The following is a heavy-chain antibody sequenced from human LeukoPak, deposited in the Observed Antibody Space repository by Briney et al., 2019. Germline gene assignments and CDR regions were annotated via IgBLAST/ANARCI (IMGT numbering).Heavy chain of an antibody. D-gene: IGHD6-13*01. Sequence: SETLSLTCTVSGGSISSSRYFWGWVRQPPGKGLEWIGSIYYCGSTYYHPSLKSRVTISVDTSKNQFSLKLSSVTAAGTAVYYCARHGRAAGRLWGQGTLVTVSS. CDR1: GGSISSSRYF. CDR3: ARHGRAAGRL. J-gene: IGHJ4*02. V-gene: IGHV4-39*01. CDR2: IYYCGST.